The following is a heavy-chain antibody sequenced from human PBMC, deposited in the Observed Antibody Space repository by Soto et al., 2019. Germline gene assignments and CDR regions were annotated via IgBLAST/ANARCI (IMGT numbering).Heavy chain of an antibody. CDR3: ARGRGYCSGGSCPSFDY. V-gene: IGHV4-34*01. Sequence: SETLSLTCAVYGGSFSCYYWSWIRQPPGKGLEWIGEINHSGSTNYNPSLKSRVTISVDTSKNQFSLKLSSVTAADTAVYYCARGRGYCSGGSCPSFDYWGQGTLVTVSS. CDR2: INHSGST. CDR1: GGSFSCYY. D-gene: IGHD2-15*01. J-gene: IGHJ4*02.